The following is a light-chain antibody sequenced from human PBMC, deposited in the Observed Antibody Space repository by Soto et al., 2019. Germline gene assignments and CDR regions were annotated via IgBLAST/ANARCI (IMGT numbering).Light chain of an antibody. J-gene: IGKJ5*01. V-gene: IGKV3-15*01. Sequence: EIVMTQSPATLSVSPGERATLSCRASQSVSSKLAWFQQKPGQAPSLLIYGVSTRAIGVPVRFSGSGSGTEFTLTISRLEPEDFAVYYCQQYGSSPPITFGQGTRLEIK. CDR1: QSVSSK. CDR2: GVS. CDR3: QQYGSSPPIT.